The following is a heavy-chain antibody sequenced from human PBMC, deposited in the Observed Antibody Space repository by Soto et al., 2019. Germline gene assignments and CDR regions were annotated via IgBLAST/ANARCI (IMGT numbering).Heavy chain of an antibody. CDR3: ARVRYYHDVSGYRWFDP. CDR1: GFTFSNYW. D-gene: IGHD3-22*01. V-gene: IGHV3-7*05. Sequence: EVQLVVSGGGLVQPGGSLRLSCVASGFTFSNYWMTWVRQAPGKGLEWVANIKQDGSVKWYVDSVKGRFTVSRDNGENKLYLQMNSLRAEDTAVYYCARVRYYHDVSGYRWFDPWGQGTLVTVSS. CDR2: IKQDGSVK. J-gene: IGHJ5*02.